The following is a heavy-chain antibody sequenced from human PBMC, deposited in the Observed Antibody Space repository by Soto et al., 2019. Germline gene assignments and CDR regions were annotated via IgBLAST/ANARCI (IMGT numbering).Heavy chain of an antibody. D-gene: IGHD3-22*01. Sequence: GGSLRLSCTASGFTFGDYAMSWFRQAPGKGLEWVGFIRSKTDGGTTDYAAPVKGRFTISRDDSKNTLYLQMNSLKTEDTAVYYCTTEKYYYDSSGYYYRLDYWGQGTLVTVSS. J-gene: IGHJ4*02. CDR2: IRSKTDGGTT. V-gene: IGHV3-49*03. CDR1: GFTFGDYA. CDR3: TTEKYYYDSSGYYYRLDY.